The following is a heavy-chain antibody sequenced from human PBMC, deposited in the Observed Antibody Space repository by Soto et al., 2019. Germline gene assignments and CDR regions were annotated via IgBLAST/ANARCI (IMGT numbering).Heavy chain of an antibody. CDR1: GYTFTGYY. CDR2: INPNSGGT. J-gene: IGHJ6*02. V-gene: IGHV1-2*02. CDR3: ARVGYSGGTSMDV. D-gene: IGHD2-21*01. Sequence: ASVRVSCKASGYTFTGYYMHWVRQAPGQGLEWMGWINPNSGGTNYAQKFQGRVTMTRDTSISTAYMELSRLRSDDTAVYYCARVGYSGGTSMDVWGQGTTVTVSS.